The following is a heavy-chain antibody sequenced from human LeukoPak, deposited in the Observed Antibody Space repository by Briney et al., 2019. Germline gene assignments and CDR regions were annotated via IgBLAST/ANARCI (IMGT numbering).Heavy chain of an antibody. CDR3: ARDLVTVTKGFDI. D-gene: IGHD4-17*01. Sequence: SETLSLTCAVSDDSFSSHYWTWIRQPPGKGLEWIGYISYIGSTNYNPSLKSRVTISIDTSRNQFSLRLSSVTAADTAVYYCARDLVTVTKGFDIWGQGTMVSVSS. V-gene: IGHV4-59*11. CDR2: ISYIGST. CDR1: DDSFSSHY. J-gene: IGHJ3*02.